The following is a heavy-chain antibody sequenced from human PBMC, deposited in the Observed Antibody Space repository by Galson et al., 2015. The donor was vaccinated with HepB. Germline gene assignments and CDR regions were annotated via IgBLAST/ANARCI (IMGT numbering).Heavy chain of an antibody. D-gene: IGHD2/OR15-2a*01. CDR1: GSSFSAYG. V-gene: IGHV3-33*01. J-gene: IGHJ3*01. CDR2: MSNSGTFI. Sequence: SLRLSCAASGSSFSAYGMHWVRQTPGKGLEWVAVMSNSGTFIRYADSMEGRFTISRDNSKNILYLQMNSLRAEDTAIYYCARDDEVADPFSHGFDLWGQGTTVAVSS. CDR3: ARDDEVADPFSHGFDL.